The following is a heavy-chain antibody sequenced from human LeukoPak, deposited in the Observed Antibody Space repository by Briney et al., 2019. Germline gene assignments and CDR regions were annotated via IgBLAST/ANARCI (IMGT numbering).Heavy chain of an antibody. D-gene: IGHD6-19*01. CDR2: INPNSGGT. CDR1: GYTFTGYY. CDR3: ARGLSSGWPDAFDI. V-gene: IGHV1-2*02. Sequence: GASVEVSCKASGYTFTGYYMHWVRQAPGQGLEWMGWINPNSGGTNYAQKFQGRVTMTRDTSISTAYMELSRLRSDDTAVYYCARGLSSGWPDAFDIWGQGTMVTVSS. J-gene: IGHJ3*02.